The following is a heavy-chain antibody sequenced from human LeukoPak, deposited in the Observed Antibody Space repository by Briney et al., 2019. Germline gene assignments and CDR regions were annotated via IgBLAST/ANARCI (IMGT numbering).Heavy chain of an antibody. Sequence: GGSLRLSCAASGFTFSSYAMHWVRQAPGKGLEWVAVISYDGSNKYYADSVKGRFTISRDNSKNTLYLQMNSLRAEDTAVYYCARAPTVATPNFDYWGQGTLVTVSS. J-gene: IGHJ4*02. CDR2: ISYDGSNK. D-gene: IGHD4-23*01. CDR3: ARAPTVATPNFDY. V-gene: IGHV3-30-3*01. CDR1: GFTFSSYA.